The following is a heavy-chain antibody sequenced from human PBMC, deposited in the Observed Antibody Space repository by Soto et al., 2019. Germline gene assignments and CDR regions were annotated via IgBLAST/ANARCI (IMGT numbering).Heavy chain of an antibody. Sequence: GGSLRLSCAASGFTFSSYTVNWVRQAPGKGLEWVSSISSFSNYIYYADSVKGRFTISRDNAKNSLFLQMNSLRAEDTAVYYCARDSDAGPPYFDYWGQGTLVTVSS. D-gene: IGHD6-13*01. V-gene: IGHV3-21*01. CDR1: GFTFSSYT. J-gene: IGHJ4*02. CDR3: ARDSDAGPPYFDY. CDR2: ISSFSNYI.